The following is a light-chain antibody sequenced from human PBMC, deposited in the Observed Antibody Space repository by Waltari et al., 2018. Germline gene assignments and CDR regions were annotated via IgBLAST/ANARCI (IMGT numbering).Light chain of an antibody. CDR1: QSVSDHVNNKNY. V-gene: IGKV4-1*01. CDR3: QQYYNTPPT. CDR2: WAS. Sequence: DIVMTQSPDSLTVSPGERATINCRSSQSVSDHVNNKNYLAWYRQRAGQPPKLLISWASTREFGVPDRFSGRGSGTEFTLTISSLQPEDVAVYYCQQYYNTPPTFGQGTKVEIK. J-gene: IGKJ1*01.